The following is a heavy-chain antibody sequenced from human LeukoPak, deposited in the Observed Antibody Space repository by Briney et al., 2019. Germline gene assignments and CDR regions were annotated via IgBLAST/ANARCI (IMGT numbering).Heavy chain of an antibody. V-gene: IGHV3-33*01. CDR3: ARARGRGAFDI. J-gene: IGHJ3*02. D-gene: IGHD3-10*01. CDR2: IWYDGSNK. Sequence: GGSLRLSCAASGFTFSSYGMHWVRQAPGKGLEWVAVIWYDGSNKYYADSVKGRFTISRDNSKNTLYLQMNSLRAEDTAVYYCARARGRGAFDIWGQGTMVTVSS. CDR1: GFTFSSYG.